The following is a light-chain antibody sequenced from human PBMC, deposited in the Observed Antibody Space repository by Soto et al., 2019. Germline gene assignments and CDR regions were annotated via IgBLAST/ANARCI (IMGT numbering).Light chain of an antibody. CDR3: QQSYSTPQYT. J-gene: IGKJ2*01. V-gene: IGKV1-39*01. CDR1: QSISSY. CDR2: AAS. Sequence: DIQMTQSPSSLSASVGDRVTITCRASQSISSYLNWYQQKPGEAPKLLIYAASSLQSGVPSRFSGSGSGTDFTLTISSLQPEDFATYYCQQSYSTPQYTCGQGTKLEIK.